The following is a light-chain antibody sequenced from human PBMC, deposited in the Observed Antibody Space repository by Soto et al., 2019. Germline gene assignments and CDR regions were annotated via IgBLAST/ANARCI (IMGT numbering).Light chain of an antibody. CDR3: QPANSFPLT. CDR2: AAS. J-gene: IGKJ4*01. CDR1: QGIGSW. Sequence: DIQLTQSPSSVSASVGDRVTITCRTSQGIGSWLAWYQQKPGKATKVLIYAASSLQSGVPSRFSGNGSGSDFTLTISSLQPEDFATYYCQPANSFPLTFGGGTKVEIK. V-gene: IGKV1-12*01.